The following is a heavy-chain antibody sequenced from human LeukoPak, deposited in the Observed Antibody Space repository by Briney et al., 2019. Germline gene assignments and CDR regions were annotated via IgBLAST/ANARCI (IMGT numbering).Heavy chain of an antibody. CDR2: ISSSSSYI. CDR1: GFTFSSYS. Sequence: GGSLRLSCAASGFTFSSYSMNWVRQAPGKGLEWVSSISSSSSYIYYADSVKGRFTISRDNAKNSLYLQMNSLRAEDTAVHYCARDTPGYYYGMDVWGQGTTVTVSS. CDR3: ARDTPGYYYGMDV. V-gene: IGHV3-21*01. J-gene: IGHJ6*02.